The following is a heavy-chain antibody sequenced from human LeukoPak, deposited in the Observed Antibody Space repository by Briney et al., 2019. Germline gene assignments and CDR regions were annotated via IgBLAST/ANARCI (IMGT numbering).Heavy chain of an antibody. D-gene: IGHD2-2*01. CDR1: GFTFDDYA. CDR3: ARAISSSYYYYGMDV. V-gene: IGHV3-13*01. J-gene: IGHJ6*02. Sequence: GGSLRLSCAASGFTFDDYAMHWVRQATGKGLEWVSAIGTAGDTYYPGSVKGRFTISRENAKNSLYLQMNSLRAGDTAVYYCARAISSSYYYYGMDVWGQGTTVTVSS. CDR2: IGTAGDT.